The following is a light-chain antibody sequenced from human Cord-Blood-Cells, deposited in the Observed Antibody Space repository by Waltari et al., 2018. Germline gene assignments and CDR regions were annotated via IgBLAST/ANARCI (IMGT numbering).Light chain of an antibody. V-gene: IGLV2-23*02. CDR3: CSYAGSSTLYV. J-gene: IGLJ1*01. CDR1: SSDVGSYNL. CDR2: EFR. Sequence: QSALTQPASVSGSPGQSITISCTGTSSDVGSYNLVSCYQQHPGKAPKLMIYEFRKRPSGVANRFSGSKSGNTASLTIAGLQAEDEADYYCCSYAGSSTLYVFGTGTKVTVL.